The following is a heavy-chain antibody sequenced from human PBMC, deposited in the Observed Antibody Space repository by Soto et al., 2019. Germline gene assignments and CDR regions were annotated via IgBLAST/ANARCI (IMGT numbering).Heavy chain of an antibody. V-gene: IGHV1-3*01. CDR2: INAGNGNT. Sequence: ASVKVSCKASGYTFTSYAMHWVRQAPGQRLEWMGWINAGNGNTKYAQKLQGRVTMTTDTSTSTAYMELRSLRSDDTAVYYCARDGLDDVLRFLEWLPNNWFDPWGQGTLVTVS. CDR3: ARDGLDDVLRFLEWLPNNWFDP. CDR1: GYTFTSYA. J-gene: IGHJ5*02. D-gene: IGHD3-3*01.